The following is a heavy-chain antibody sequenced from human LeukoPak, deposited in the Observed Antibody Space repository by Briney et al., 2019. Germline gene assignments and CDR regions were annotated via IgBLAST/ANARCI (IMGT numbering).Heavy chain of an antibody. CDR1: GGSISSYY. D-gene: IGHD3-10*01. V-gene: IGHV4-59*01. Sequence: SETLSLTCTVSGGSISSYYWSWIRQPPGKGLEWIGYIYYRGVTNYNPSLKSRVTISVDTSKNQLSLKLSSVTAEDTAVYYCARDRPYYGSASYYFDYWGQGALVTVSS. CDR3: ARDRPYYGSASYYFDY. J-gene: IGHJ4*02. CDR2: IYYRGVT.